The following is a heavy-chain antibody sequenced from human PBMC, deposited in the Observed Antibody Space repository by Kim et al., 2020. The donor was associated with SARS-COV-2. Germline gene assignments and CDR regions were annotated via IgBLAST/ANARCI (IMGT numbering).Heavy chain of an antibody. CDR1: GFTFSSYS. Sequence: GGSLRLFCAASGFTFSSYSMNWVRQAPGKGLEWVSYISSSSSTIYYADSVKGRFTISRDNAKNSLYLQMNSLRAEDTAVYYCARDPSYGDYVGGIDYWGQGTLVTVSS. CDR3: ARDPSYGDYVGGIDY. V-gene: IGHV3-48*04. CDR2: ISSSSSTI. J-gene: IGHJ4*02. D-gene: IGHD4-17*01.